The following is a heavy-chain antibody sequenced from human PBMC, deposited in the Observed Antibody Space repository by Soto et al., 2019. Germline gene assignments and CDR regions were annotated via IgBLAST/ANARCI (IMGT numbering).Heavy chain of an antibody. J-gene: IGHJ4*02. CDR3: ARQIYDSDTGPNFQYYFDS. Sequence: GESLKISCNGSGYSFAGYWTTWVRQKPGKGLEWMGRIDPSDSQTYYSPSFRGHVTISATKSITTVFLQWSSLRASDTAMYYCARQIYDSDTGPNFQYYFDSWGQGTRSPSPQ. D-gene: IGHD3-22*01. CDR1: GYSFAGYW. V-gene: IGHV5-10-1*01. CDR2: IDPSDSQT.